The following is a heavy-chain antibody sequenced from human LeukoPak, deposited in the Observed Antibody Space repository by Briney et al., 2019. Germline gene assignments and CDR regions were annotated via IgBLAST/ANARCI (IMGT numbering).Heavy chain of an antibody. Sequence: GGSLRLSCAASGFTVNSNHMTWVRQAPGKGLEWVSVIYGGGSTYYADSVKGRFTISRDTSKNTLYLQMNSLRAEDTAAYYCARGRYSGSYYPGEDWGQGTLVTVSS. V-gene: IGHV3-66*01. CDR3: ARGRYSGSYYPGED. D-gene: IGHD5-12*01. CDR2: IYGGGST. J-gene: IGHJ4*02. CDR1: GFTVNSNH.